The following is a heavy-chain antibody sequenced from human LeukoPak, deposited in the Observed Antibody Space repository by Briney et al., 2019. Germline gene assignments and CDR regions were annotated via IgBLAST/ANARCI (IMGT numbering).Heavy chain of an antibody. CDR3: AKDRRLSGADAFDI. D-gene: IGHD1-26*01. Sequence: GRSLRLSCAASGFTFSSYGMHWVRQAPGKGLEWVAVIWYDGSNKYYADSVKGRFTISRDDSKNTLYLQMNSLRAEDTAVYYCAKDRRLSGADAFDIWGQGTMVTVSS. V-gene: IGHV3-33*06. CDR1: GFTFSSYG. J-gene: IGHJ3*02. CDR2: IWYDGSNK.